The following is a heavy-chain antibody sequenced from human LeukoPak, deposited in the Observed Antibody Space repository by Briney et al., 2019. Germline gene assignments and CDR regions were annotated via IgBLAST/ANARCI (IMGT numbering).Heavy chain of an antibody. V-gene: IGHV3-66*01. J-gene: IGHJ3*02. D-gene: IGHD5-18*01. Sequence: GGSLRLSCAASGFTVSSDYMSWVRQAPGKGLEWVSVIYSGGSTYYADSVKGRFTISRDNSKNAVYLQMNNLRGEDTAVYHCAKDRRESSYGYGAGFDIWGQGTKVTVSS. CDR1: GFTVSSDY. CDR2: IYSGGST. CDR3: AKDRRESSYGYGAGFDI.